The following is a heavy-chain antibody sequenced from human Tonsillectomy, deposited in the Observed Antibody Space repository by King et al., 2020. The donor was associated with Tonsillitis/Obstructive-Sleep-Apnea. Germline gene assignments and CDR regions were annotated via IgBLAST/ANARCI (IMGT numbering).Heavy chain of an antibody. CDR2: VYYSGST. CDR3: ARILGSGSRLDY. Sequence: LQLKESGPGLVKPSETLSLTCTVTGVSISSKNYYWGWIRQPPGKGLEWIGSVYYSGSTHYNPSLKSRGTISVDTSKNQVSLRLSSVTAADTAIYYCARILGSGSRLDYWGQGPLATVSS. CDR1: GVSISSKNYY. J-gene: IGHJ4*02. D-gene: IGHD3-22*01. V-gene: IGHV4-39*01.